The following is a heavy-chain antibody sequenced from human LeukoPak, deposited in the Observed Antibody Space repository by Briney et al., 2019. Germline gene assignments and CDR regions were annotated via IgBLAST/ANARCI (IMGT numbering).Heavy chain of an antibody. J-gene: IGHJ4*02. D-gene: IGHD6-19*01. V-gene: IGHV4-34*01. CDR2: INHSGST. CDR3: ARLTVAGPLDYLFDY. Sequence: NTSETLSLTCAVYGGSFSGYYWSWIRQPPGKGLEWIGEINHSGSTKNNPSLKSRVTISVDTSKNQFPLRLSSVTVADTAVYYCARLTVAGPLDYLFDYWGQGTLVTVSS. CDR1: GGSFSGYY.